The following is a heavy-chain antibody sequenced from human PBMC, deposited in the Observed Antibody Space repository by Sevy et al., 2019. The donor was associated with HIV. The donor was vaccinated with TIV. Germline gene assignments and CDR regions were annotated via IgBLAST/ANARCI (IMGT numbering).Heavy chain of an antibody. CDR1: GYTFTSYY. CDR3: ARDHYDFWSGQPAAEHYYYGMDV. CDR2: INPSGGST. D-gene: IGHD3-3*01. V-gene: IGHV1-46*03. Sequence: ASVKVSCKASGYTFTSYYMHWVRQAPGQGLEWMGIINPSGGSTSYAQKFQGRVTMTRDTSTSTVYMELSSLRSEDTAVYYCARDHYDFWSGQPAAEHYYYGMDVWGQGTTVTVSS. J-gene: IGHJ6*02.